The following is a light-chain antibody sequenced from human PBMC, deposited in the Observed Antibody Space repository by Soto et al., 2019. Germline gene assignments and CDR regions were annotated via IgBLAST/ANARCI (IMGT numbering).Light chain of an antibody. CDR2: ATT. V-gene: IGKV3-20*01. J-gene: IGKJ2*01. Sequence: EIVLTQSPGTLSLSPGERATLSCRASQSVSSRVLAWYQQRPGQAPRLLIYATTSRAAGILDRFSGSGSGPGFTLTIRRLEPEDFAVYYCQQYDNSPGYTFGQGTKLEIK. CDR1: QSVSSRV. CDR3: QQYDNSPGYT.